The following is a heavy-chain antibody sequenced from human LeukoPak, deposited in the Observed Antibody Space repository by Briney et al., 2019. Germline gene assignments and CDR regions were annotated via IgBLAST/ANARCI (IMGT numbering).Heavy chain of an antibody. V-gene: IGHV3-23*01. CDR1: GFPFSSYG. J-gene: IGHJ4*02. CDR2: ISGSGGST. Sequence: GGSLRLSFAASGFPFSSYGMSWVRQAPGKGLEWVSAISGSGGSTYYADSVKGRFTISRDNSKNTLYLQMNSLRAEDTAVYYCAKVKEQLAPFDYWGQGTLVTVSS. CDR3: AKVKEQLAPFDY. D-gene: IGHD6-6*01.